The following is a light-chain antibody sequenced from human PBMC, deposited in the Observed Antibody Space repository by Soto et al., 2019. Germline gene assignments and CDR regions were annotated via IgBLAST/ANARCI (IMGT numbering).Light chain of an antibody. CDR1: QSLVYSNGNTY. CDR3: MQGTHWRRT. V-gene: IGKV2-30*01. J-gene: IGKJ2*01. Sequence: DVVMTQSPLSLPVTLGQPASISCRSSQSLVYSNGNTYLNWFQQRPGQSPRRLIYKVSNRDSGVPDRFSGRGSGTDFTLKISAVEAEDVGVYYCMQGTHWRRTFGQGTKLEIK. CDR2: KVS.